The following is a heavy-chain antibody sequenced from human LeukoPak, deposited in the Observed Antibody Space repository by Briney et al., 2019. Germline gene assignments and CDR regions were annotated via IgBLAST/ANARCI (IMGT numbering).Heavy chain of an antibody. CDR2: IYYSGST. CDR3: ARRDSSGVVPRWDY. V-gene: IGHV4-39*01. D-gene: IGHD6-25*01. CDR1: GGSIISSSYY. J-gene: IGHJ4*02. Sequence: SETLSLTCTVSGGSIISSSYYWGWIRQPPGKGLEWIGSIYYSGSTYYNPSLKSRVTISVDTSKSQFSLKLSSVTAADTAVYYCARRDSSGVVPRWDYWGQGTLVTVSS.